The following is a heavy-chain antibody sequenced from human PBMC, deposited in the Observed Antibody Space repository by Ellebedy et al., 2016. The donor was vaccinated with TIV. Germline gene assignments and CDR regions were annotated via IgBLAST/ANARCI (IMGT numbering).Heavy chain of an antibody. CDR3: VRDPNAPFSYGDY. J-gene: IGHJ4*02. CDR1: GFTFSSDW. D-gene: IGHD5-18*01. V-gene: IGHV3-7*01. CDR2: IKQDGSVK. Sequence: GESLKISXAASGFTFSSDWMSWLRQAPGKGLEWVANIKQDGSVKHYEDSVQGRFTISRDNAKNSLYLQMNSLRAEDTAVYYCVRDPNAPFSYGDYWGQGTLVTVSS.